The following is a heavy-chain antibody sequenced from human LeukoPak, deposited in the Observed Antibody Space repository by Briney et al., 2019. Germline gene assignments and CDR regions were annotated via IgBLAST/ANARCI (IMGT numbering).Heavy chain of an antibody. V-gene: IGHV3-23*01. Sequence: GGSLRLSCAASGFTFGNYAMNWVRQAPGKGLEWVSAISGSSDSTYYVDSVKGRFTISRDNPKNTLYLQMNSLRAEDTAVYYCAKDRSYSYGGIDYWGQGTLVTVSS. D-gene: IGHD5-18*01. CDR2: ISGSSDST. J-gene: IGHJ4*02. CDR1: GFTFGNYA. CDR3: AKDRSYSYGGIDY.